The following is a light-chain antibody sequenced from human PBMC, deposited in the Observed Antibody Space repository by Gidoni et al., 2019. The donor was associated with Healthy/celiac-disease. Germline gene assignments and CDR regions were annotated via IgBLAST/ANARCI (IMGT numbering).Light chain of an antibody. CDR2: ESR. CDR1: SSDVGSYKL. J-gene: IGLJ2*01. Sequence: QSALTQPASAFWSPATSITISCTGTSSDVGSYKLGSWYQQHPGKAPKLMIYESRQRPSGVAHLSSGSNSGNTAPLTIAGLAAEDEADYYCCSYAGSRVFGGGTKLTVL. CDR3: CSYAGSRV. V-gene: IGLV2-23*01.